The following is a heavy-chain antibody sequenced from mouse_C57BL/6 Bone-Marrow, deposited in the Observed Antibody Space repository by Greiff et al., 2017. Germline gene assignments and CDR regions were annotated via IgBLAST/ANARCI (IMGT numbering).Heavy chain of an antibody. CDR1: GYAFTNYL. J-gene: IGHJ4*01. CDR2: INPGSGGT. V-gene: IGHV1-54*01. CDR3: ARKDDAMDY. Sequence: QVQLQQSGAELVRPGTSVKVSCKASGYAFTNYLIEWVKQRPGQGLEWIGVINPGSGGTNYNEKFKGKATLTVDKSSSTAYMQLSSLTSEDSAVYFCARKDDAMDYWGQGTSVTVSS.